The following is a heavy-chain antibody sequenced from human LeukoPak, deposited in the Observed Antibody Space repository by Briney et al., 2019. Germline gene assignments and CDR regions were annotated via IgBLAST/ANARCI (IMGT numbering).Heavy chain of an antibody. V-gene: IGHV3-33*01. Sequence: GSLRLSCAASGFTFSSYGMHWVRQAPGKGLEWVAVVWYDGSNKYYADSVKGRFTISRDNSKNTLYLQMNSLRAEDTAVYYCARDPAYGDYASNYYYYYGMDVWGQGTTVTVSS. CDR1: GFTFSSYG. D-gene: IGHD4-17*01. CDR2: VWYDGSNK. CDR3: ARDPAYGDYASNYYYYYGMDV. J-gene: IGHJ6*02.